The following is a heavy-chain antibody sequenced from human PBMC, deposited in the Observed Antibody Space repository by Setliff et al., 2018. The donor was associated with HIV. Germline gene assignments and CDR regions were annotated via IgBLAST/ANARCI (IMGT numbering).Heavy chain of an antibody. CDR2: INHSGGT. Sequence: SETLSLTCAVYGGSFSAYYWGWIRQTPGKGLEWIGEINHSGGTNYNPSLKSRVTMTVDTSKNQFSLKLSSVTAADTAVFYCARGGYSYGFGRHRAYFQYWGQGTLVTVSS. CDR1: GGSFSAYY. D-gene: IGHD5-18*01. V-gene: IGHV4-34*01. CDR3: ARGGYSYGFGRHRAYFQY. J-gene: IGHJ1*01.